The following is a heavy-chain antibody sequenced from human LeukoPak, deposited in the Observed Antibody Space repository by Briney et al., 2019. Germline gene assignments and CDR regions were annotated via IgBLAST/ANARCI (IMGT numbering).Heavy chain of an antibody. D-gene: IGHD3-10*01. CDR3: ARALWFGETFPAY. Sequence: GGSLRPSCAASGFTLSSYWMSWVRQAPGKGLQWVSYISSSSTIYYADSVKGRFTISRDNAKNSLYLQMNSLRAEDTAVYYCARALWFGETFPAYWGQGTLVTVSS. CDR2: ISSSSTI. V-gene: IGHV3-48*01. J-gene: IGHJ4*02. CDR1: GFTLSSYW.